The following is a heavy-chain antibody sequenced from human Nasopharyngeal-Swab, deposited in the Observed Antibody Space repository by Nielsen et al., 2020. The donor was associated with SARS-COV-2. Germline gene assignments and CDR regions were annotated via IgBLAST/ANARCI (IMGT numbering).Heavy chain of an antibody. CDR2: IKYDGSEQ. Sequence: GGSLRLSCAASGFSFGSYWMSWVRQAPGKGLEWVANIKYDGSEQYYVNSVKGRFTISRENAKNSVFLQMNSLRVEDAAIYYCARDHDLGVITHFDSRGQGTLVTVSS. D-gene: IGHD3-10*01. CDR1: GFSFGSYW. CDR3: ARDHDLGVITHFDS. J-gene: IGHJ4*02. V-gene: IGHV3-7*01.